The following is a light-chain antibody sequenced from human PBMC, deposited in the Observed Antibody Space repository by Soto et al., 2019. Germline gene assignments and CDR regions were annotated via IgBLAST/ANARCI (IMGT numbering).Light chain of an antibody. J-gene: IGLJ1*01. Sequence: QSVLTQPASVSGSPGQSITISCTGTSGDIGTYNLVSWYQQHPGKAPTLMIFEVTRRPSGVSARFSGSKSGNTASLTISGLQPEDEADYYCCSYAGTFVFGPGT. V-gene: IGLV2-23*02. CDR3: CSYAGTFV. CDR2: EVT. CDR1: SGDIGTYNL.